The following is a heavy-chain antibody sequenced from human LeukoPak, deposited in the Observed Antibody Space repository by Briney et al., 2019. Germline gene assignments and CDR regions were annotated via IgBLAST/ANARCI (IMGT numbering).Heavy chain of an antibody. Sequence: ASVKVSCKASGYTFTSYYMHWVRQAPGQGLEWMGWINPDTGGTNYAQKFQGRVTMTGDTSTSTVYMELSRLTSDDTAVYYCARGWLAIVVVPPDFWGQGTLVTVSS. V-gene: IGHV1-2*02. D-gene: IGHD2-21*01. CDR3: ARGWLAIVVVPPDF. CDR1: GYTFTSYY. CDR2: INPDTGGT. J-gene: IGHJ4*02.